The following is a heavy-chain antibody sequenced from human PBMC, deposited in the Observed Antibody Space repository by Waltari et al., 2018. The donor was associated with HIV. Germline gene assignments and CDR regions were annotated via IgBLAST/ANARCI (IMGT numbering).Heavy chain of an antibody. CDR3: AEGYGAFDFDY. V-gene: IGHV7-4-1*01. D-gene: IGHD2-15*01. J-gene: IGHJ4*02. CDR1: ENTFSGSV. Sequence: QVQLPQSPSQFNKPAPSVKISRKSSENTFSGSVINWVRQAPGQGLEWIGLIDTKTGSPTYAQVFSGLLILSLDTSVTTSYLQIRALKTNDTATYYCAEGYGAFDFDYWGQGTLITVSP. CDR2: IDTKTGSP.